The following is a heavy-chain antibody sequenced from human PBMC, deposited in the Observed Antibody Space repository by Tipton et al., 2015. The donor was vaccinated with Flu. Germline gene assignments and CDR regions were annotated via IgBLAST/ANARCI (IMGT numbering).Heavy chain of an antibody. V-gene: IGHV4-4*02. CDR2: IYHSGST. Sequence: TLSLTCAVSGGSISSSNWWSWVRQPPGKGLEWIGEIYHSGSTNYTPSLKSRVTIAVDKSKNQFSLKLSSVTAADTAVYYCARAECSGGSCLLDYWGQGTLVTVSS. J-gene: IGHJ4*02. CDR3: ARAECSGGSCLLDY. CDR1: GGSISSSNW. D-gene: IGHD2-15*01.